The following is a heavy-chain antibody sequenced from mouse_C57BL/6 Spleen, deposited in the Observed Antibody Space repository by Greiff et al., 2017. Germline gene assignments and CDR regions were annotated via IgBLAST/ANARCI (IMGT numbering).Heavy chain of an antibody. CDR1: GFNIKDYY. CDR3: ASLYYGYDGFAY. J-gene: IGHJ3*01. D-gene: IGHD2-2*01. V-gene: IGHV14-2*01. CDR2: IDPEDGET. Sequence: EVQLQQSGAELVKPGASVKLSCTASGFNIKDYYMHWVKQRTEQGLEWIGRIDPEDGETKYAPKFQGKATITAYTSSNTASLQLSSLTSEDTAVYYCASLYYGYDGFAYWGQGTLVTVSA.